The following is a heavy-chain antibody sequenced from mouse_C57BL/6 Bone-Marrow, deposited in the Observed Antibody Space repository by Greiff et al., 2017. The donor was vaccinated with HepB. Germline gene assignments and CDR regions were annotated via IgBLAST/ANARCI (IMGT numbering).Heavy chain of an antibody. CDR1: GYTFTSYW. J-gene: IGHJ1*03. CDR2: IHPNSGST. CDR3: ARSGYYGSRRYFDV. V-gene: IGHV1-64*01. Sequence: QVQLQQPGAELVKPGASVKLSCKASGYTFTSYWMHWVKQRPGQGLEWIGMIHPNSGSTNYNEKFKSKATLTVDKSSSTAYMQLSSLTSEDSAAYYSARSGYYGSRRYFDVWGTGTTVTVSS. D-gene: IGHD1-1*01.